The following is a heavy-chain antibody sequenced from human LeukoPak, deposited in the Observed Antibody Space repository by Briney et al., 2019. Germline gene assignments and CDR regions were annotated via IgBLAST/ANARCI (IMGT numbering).Heavy chain of an antibody. D-gene: IGHD3-22*01. CDR3: AKDHTLTGYYDSSGPDAFDI. J-gene: IGHJ3*02. V-gene: IGHV3-23*01. CDR1: GFTFSNYV. Sequence: GGSLRLSCAPSGFTFSNYVMSWVRQAPGKGLEWVSAISGSGGSTYYADSVKGRYTISRDSSKNTLYLQMNSLRAEDTAVYYCAKDHTLTGYYDSSGPDAFDIWGQGTMVTVSS. CDR2: ISGSGGST.